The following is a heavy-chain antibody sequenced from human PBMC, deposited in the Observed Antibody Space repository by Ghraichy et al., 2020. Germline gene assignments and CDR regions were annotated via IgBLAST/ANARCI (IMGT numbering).Heavy chain of an antibody. Sequence: GGSLRLSCAASGFTVSSNYMSWVRQAPGKGLEWVSVIYSGGSTYYADSVKGRFTISRDNSKNTLYLQMNSLRAEDTAVYYCARDRWGDSYGFELDYWGQGTLVTVSS. V-gene: IGHV3-53*01. CDR3: ARDRWGDSYGFELDY. CDR1: GFTVSSNY. D-gene: IGHD5-18*01. J-gene: IGHJ4*02. CDR2: IYSGGST.